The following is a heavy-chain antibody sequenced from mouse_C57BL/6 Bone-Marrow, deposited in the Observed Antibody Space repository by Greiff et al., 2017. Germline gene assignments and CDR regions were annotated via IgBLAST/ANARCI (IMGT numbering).Heavy chain of an antibody. J-gene: IGHJ3*01. CDR1: GFTFSDYG. CDR3: ARIYYDYDAWFAY. V-gene: IGHV5-17*01. CDR2: ISSGSSTI. D-gene: IGHD2-4*01. Sequence: EVNVVESGGGLVKPGGSLKLSCAASGFTFSDYGMHWVRQAPEKGLEWVAYISSGSSTIYYAATVKGRFTISRDNAKNTLFLQMTSLRSEDTAMYYCARIYYDYDAWFAYWGQGTLVTVSA.